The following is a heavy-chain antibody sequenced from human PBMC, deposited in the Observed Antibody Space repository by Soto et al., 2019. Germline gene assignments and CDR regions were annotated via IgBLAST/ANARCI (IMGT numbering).Heavy chain of an antibody. CDR2: IWYDGSNK. D-gene: IGHD2-21*01. J-gene: IGHJ4*02. V-gene: IGHV3-33*01. CDR1: GFTFSSYG. CDR3: ARDLPAGTYVEIATRAGAMDY. Sequence: QVQLVESGGGVVQPGRSLRLSCAASGFTFSSYGMHWVRQAPGKGLEWVAVIWYDGSNKYYADSVKGRFTISRDNSKNTLYLQMNSLRAEDTAVYYCARDLPAGTYVEIATRAGAMDYWGQGTLVTVSS.